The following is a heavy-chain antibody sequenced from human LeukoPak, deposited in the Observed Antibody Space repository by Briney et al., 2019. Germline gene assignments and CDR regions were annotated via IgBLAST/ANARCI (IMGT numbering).Heavy chain of an antibody. CDR2: ISAYNGNT. D-gene: IGHD2-2*01. Sequence: VASVKVSCKASGYTFTSYGISWVRQAPGQGLEWMGWISAYNGNTNYAQKLQGRVTMTTDTSTSTAYMELRSLRSDDTAVYYCARDCSSTSCFRDPYYYGMDVWGQGTTVTVSS. V-gene: IGHV1-18*01. CDR1: GYTFTSYG. CDR3: ARDCSSTSCFRDPYYYGMDV. J-gene: IGHJ6*02.